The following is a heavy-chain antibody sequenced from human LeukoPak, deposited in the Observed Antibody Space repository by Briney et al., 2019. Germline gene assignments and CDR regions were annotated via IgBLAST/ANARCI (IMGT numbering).Heavy chain of an antibody. V-gene: IGHV1-69*04. CDR2: IIPILGIA. CDR1: GGTFSSYA. J-gene: IGHJ4*02. CDR3: ASDYDSSGYYLPY. D-gene: IGHD3-22*01. Sequence: GASVKVSCKASGGTFSSYAISWVRQAPGQGLEWMGRIIPILGIANYAQKFQGRVTITADKSTSTAYVELSSLRSEDTAVYYCASDYDSSGYYLPYWGQGTLVTVSS.